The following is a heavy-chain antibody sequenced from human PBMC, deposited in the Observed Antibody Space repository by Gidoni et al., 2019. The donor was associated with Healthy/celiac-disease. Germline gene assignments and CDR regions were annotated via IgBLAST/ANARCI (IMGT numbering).Heavy chain of an antibody. CDR1: GFTFDDYA. V-gene: IGHV3-9*01. D-gene: IGHD6-19*01. Sequence: EVQLVESGGGLVQPGRSLRLSCAASGFTFDDYAMHWVRQAPGKGLEWVSGISWNSGSIGYADSVKGRFTISRDNAKNSLYLQMNSLRAEDTALYYCAKDSVAVAGTAFDIWGQGTMVTVSS. J-gene: IGHJ3*02. CDR2: ISWNSGSI. CDR3: AKDSVAVAGTAFDI.